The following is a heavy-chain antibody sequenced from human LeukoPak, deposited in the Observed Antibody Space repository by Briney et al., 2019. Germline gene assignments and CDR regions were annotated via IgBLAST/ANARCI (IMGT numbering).Heavy chain of an antibody. CDR3: ARRVAVAGRDFDY. CDR1: GFTFSSYS. J-gene: IGHJ4*02. CDR2: ISSSSSYI. Sequence: GGSLRLSCAASGFTFSSYSMIWVRQAPGKGLEWVSSISSSSSYIYYADSVKGRFTISRDNAKNSLYLKMKSLRAEDTGVYYCARRVAVAGRDFDYWGQGTLVTVSS. D-gene: IGHD6-19*01. V-gene: IGHV3-21*01.